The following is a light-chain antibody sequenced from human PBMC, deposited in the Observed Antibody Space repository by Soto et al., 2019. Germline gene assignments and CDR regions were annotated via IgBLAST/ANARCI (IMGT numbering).Light chain of an antibody. CDR2: TAV. V-gene: IGKV1-27*01. Sequence: DVQMTQSPSSLSASVGDRVTITCRASQDISNYLAWYQQKPGKVPKLLIYTAVILQSGVSSRFSGSGSGTEFTLTISSLQPEDVATSYCQTYISAPWTSGQETKMEIK. J-gene: IGKJ1*01. CDR1: QDISNY. CDR3: QTYISAPWT.